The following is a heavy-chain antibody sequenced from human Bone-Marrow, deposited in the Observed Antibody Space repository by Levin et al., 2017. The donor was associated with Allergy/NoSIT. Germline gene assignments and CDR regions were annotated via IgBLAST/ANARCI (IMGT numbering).Heavy chain of an antibody. CDR1: GFTFSNAW. D-gene: IGHD1-26*01. CDR3: TTRYIVGATIWFDP. J-gene: IGHJ5*02. V-gene: IGHV3-15*01. Sequence: GASVKVSCAASGFTFSNAWMSWVRQAPGKGLEWVGRIKSKTDGGTTDYAAPVKGRFTISRDDSKNTLYLQMNSLKTEDTAVYYCTTRYIVGATIWFDPWGQGTQVTVSS. CDR2: IKSKTDGGTT.